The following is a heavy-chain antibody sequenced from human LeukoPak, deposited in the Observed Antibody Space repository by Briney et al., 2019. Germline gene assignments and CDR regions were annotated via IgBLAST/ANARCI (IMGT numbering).Heavy chain of an antibody. V-gene: IGHV3-11*01. D-gene: IGHD3-22*01. CDR1: GLTFSDYY. J-gene: IGHJ6*02. Sequence: GGSLRLSCAASGLTFSDYYMSWIRQAPGKGLEWVSYISSSGSTIYYADSVKGRFTISRDNAKNSLYLQMNSLRAEDTAVYYCARGSPRNYYDSSGYYIYYYYGMDVWGQGTTVTVSS. CDR3: ARGSPRNYYDSSGYYIYYYYGMDV. CDR2: ISSSGSTI.